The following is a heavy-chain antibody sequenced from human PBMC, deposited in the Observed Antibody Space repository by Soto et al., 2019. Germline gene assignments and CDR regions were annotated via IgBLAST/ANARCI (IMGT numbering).Heavy chain of an antibody. CDR2: ISSSSSTI. J-gene: IGHJ6*02. D-gene: IGHD3-3*01. V-gene: IGHV3-48*02. CDR1: GFTFSSYS. Sequence: GGSLRLSCAASGFTFSSYSMNWVRQAPGKGLEWVSYISSSSSTIYYADSVKGRFTISRDNAKNSLYLQMNSLRDEDTAVYYCARDSQFLDCLSRYGMDVSGQGTTVTVSS. CDR3: ARDSQFLDCLSRYGMDV.